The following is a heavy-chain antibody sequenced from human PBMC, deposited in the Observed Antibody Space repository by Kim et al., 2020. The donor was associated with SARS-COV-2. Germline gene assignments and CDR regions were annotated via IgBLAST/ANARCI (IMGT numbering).Heavy chain of an antibody. Sequence: ADSGKGRFTISGDNAKTSLYLQMNSLRAEDTAVYYCARDFAPYYYYGMDVWGQGTTVTVSS. CDR3: ARDFAPYYYYGMDV. J-gene: IGHJ6*02. V-gene: IGHV3-11*01. D-gene: IGHD2-21*01.